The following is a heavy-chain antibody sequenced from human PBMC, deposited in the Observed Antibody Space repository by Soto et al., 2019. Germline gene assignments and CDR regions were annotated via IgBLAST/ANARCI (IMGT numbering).Heavy chain of an antibody. Sequence: GGSLRLSCAASGFTFSSYAMSWVRQAPGKGLEWVSAISGSGGSTYYADSVKGRFTISRDNSKNTLYLQMYSLRAEDTAVYYCAKEPTTIFGVVISRAPDYWGQGTLVTVPQ. CDR1: GFTFSSYA. D-gene: IGHD3-3*01. CDR3: AKEPTTIFGVVISRAPDY. CDR2: ISGSGGST. V-gene: IGHV3-23*01. J-gene: IGHJ4*02.